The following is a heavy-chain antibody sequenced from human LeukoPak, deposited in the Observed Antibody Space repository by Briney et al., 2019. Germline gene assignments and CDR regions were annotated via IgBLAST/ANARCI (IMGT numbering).Heavy chain of an antibody. V-gene: IGHV4-4*07. CDR1: GGSISSYH. Sequence: PSETLSLTCTVSGGSISSYHSSWIRQRPGKGREWRGRIYTSGSTNYNPSLKSRVTMSVDTSENQFSLRLSSVTAADTAVYYCARVYSSGWYDYWGQGTLVTVSS. CDR2: IYTSGST. J-gene: IGHJ4*02. CDR3: ARVYSSGWYDY. D-gene: IGHD6-19*01.